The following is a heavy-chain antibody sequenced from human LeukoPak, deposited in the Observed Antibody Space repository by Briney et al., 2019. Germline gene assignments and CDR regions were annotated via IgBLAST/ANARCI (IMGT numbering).Heavy chain of an antibody. CDR1: GFTFSSYA. J-gene: IGHJ4*02. CDR3: AENPGSNYPQS. CDR2: ISGSGGST. Sequence: GGSLRLSCAASGFTFSSYAMSWVRQAPGKGLEWVSAISGSGGSTYYADSVKGRFTISRDNSKNTLYLQMNSLGAEDTAVYYCAENPGSNYPQSWGQGTLVTVSS. V-gene: IGHV3-23*01. D-gene: IGHD4-11*01.